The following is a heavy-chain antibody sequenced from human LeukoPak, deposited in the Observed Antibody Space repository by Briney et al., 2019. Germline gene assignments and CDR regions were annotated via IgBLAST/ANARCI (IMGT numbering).Heavy chain of an antibody. J-gene: IGHJ3*02. D-gene: IGHD6-13*01. V-gene: IGHV3-9*01. CDR3: AKEGYSSSWYSAFDI. Sequence: GRSLRLSCAASGFTFDDYAMHWVRQAPGKGLEWVSGISWNSGSIGYADSVEGRFTISRDNAKNSLYLQMNSLRAEDTALYYCAKEGYSSSWYSAFDIWGQGTMVTVSS. CDR1: GFTFDDYA. CDR2: ISWNSGSI.